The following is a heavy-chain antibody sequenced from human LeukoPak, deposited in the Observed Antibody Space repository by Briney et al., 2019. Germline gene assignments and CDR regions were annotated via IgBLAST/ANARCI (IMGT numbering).Heavy chain of an antibody. CDR3: ARGPVAGTPVY. Sequence: TGGSLRLSCAASGFTFSSYSMNWVRQAPGKGLEWVSSISSSSRYIYYADSVKGRFTISRDNAKNSLYLQMNSLRAEDTAVYYCARGPVAGTPVYWGQGTLVTVSS. V-gene: IGHV3-21*01. D-gene: IGHD6-19*01. J-gene: IGHJ4*02. CDR2: ISSSSRYI. CDR1: GFTFSSYS.